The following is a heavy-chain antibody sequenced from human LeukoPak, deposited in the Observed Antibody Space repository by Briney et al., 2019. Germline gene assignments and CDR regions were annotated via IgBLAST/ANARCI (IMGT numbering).Heavy chain of an antibody. V-gene: IGHV4-34*01. CDR2: INHSGST. CDR3: ARGYSSSWRDY. J-gene: IGHJ4*02. Sequence: SETLSLTCAVYGGSLSGYYWSWIRQPPGKGLEWIGEINHSGSTNYNPSLKSRVTISVDTSKNQFSLKLSSVTAADTAVYYCARGYSSSWRDYWGQGTLVTVSS. CDR1: GGSLSGYY. D-gene: IGHD6-13*01.